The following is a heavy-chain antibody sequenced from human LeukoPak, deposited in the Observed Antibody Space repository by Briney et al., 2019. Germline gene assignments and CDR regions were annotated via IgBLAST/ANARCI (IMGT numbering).Heavy chain of an antibody. CDR1: GFTFSSYG. Sequence: PGGSLRLSCAASGFTFSSYGMSWVRQAPGKGLEWVSAISGSGGSTYYADSVKGRFTISRDNSKNTLYLQMNSLRAEDTAVYYCAKDPYGSGSYFGGGGDYWGQGTLVTVSS. V-gene: IGHV3-23*01. CDR3: AKDPYGSGSYFGGGGDY. CDR2: ISGSGGST. D-gene: IGHD3-10*01. J-gene: IGHJ4*02.